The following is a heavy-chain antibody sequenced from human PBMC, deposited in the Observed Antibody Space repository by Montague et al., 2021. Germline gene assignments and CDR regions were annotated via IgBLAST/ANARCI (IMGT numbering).Heavy chain of an antibody. Sequence: SETLSLTCTVSRSLINSDYYWGWIRQPPGKGLEWMGSVSHGGRTHYNPSLESRVTISVDTSNNHFSLKLSSVTAADTAMYYCARERDRYYYMDIWGKGTTSTVSS. CDR2: VSHGGRT. V-gene: IGHV4-38-2*02. CDR3: ARERDRYYYMDI. CDR1: RSLINSDYY. J-gene: IGHJ6*03.